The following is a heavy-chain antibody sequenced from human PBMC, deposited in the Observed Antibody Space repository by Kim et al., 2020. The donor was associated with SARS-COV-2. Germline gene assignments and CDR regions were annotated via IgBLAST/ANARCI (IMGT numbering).Heavy chain of an antibody. CDR1: GFTFSSYS. CDR3: ARVDSVIQDWYFDL. CDR2: ISSSSSYI. D-gene: IGHD2-21*01. Sequence: GGSLRLSCAASGFTFSSYSMNWVRQAPGKGLEWVSSISSSSSYIYYADSVKGRFTISRDNAKNSLYLQMNSLRAEDTAVYYCARVDSVIQDWYFDLWGRGTLVTVSS. J-gene: IGHJ2*01. V-gene: IGHV3-21*01.